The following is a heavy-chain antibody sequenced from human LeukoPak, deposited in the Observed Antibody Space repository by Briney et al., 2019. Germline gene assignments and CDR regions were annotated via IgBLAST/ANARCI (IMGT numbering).Heavy chain of an antibody. CDR2: IYYTGNT. D-gene: IGHD1-26*01. Sequence: PSETLSLTCTVSGGSISSSYYWSWIRQPPGKGLEWTGFIYYTGNTNYNPSLKSRVTISVDTSKNQFSLKLSSVTAADTAAYYCARDQYYDAFDIWGQGTMVIVSS. J-gene: IGHJ3*02. CDR3: ARDQYYDAFDI. V-gene: IGHV4-59*01. CDR1: GGSISSSYY.